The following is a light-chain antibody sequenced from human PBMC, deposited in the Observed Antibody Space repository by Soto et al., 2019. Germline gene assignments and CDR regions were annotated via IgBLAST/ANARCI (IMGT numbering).Light chain of an antibody. J-gene: IGLJ2*01. CDR3: SSYTSTSPVL. CDR1: SHDVGGYNS. V-gene: IGLV2-14*01. CDR2: SVS. Sequence: QSALTQPASVSGSPGPSITISCTGTSHDVGGYNSVSWYQQHPGKAPKLMIYSVSNRPSGVSNRFSGSKSGNTASLTISGLQAEDEADYYCSSYTSTSPVLFGGGTKLTVL.